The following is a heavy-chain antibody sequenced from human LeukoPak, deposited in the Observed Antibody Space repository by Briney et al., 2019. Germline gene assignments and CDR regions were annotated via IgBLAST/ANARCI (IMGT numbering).Heavy chain of an antibody. CDR3: AKALDY. J-gene: IGHJ4*02. V-gene: IGHV3-30*18. Sequence: GWSLRLSCAASGFTFSSYGMHWVRQAPGKGLEWVAVISYDGSNKYYADSVKGRFTISRDNSKNTLYLQMNSLRAEDTAVYYCAKALDYWGQGTLVTVSS. CDR1: GFTFSSYG. CDR2: ISYDGSNK.